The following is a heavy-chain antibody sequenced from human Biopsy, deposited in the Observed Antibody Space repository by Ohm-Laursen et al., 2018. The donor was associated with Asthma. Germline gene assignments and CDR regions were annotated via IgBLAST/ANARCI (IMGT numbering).Heavy chain of an antibody. CDR2: IYSGGTS. Sequence: SLRLSCAASGFAVSSDYMFWVRQAPGKGLEWVSVIYSGGTSHTADSVKGRFTVSRDNARNTLFLQMHSLRPEDTAVYYCAGDQRFLSPNPSFYPMDVWGRGTTVIVSS. J-gene: IGHJ6*02. CDR1: GFAVSSDY. D-gene: IGHD3-16*02. CDR3: AGDQRFLSPNPSFYPMDV. V-gene: IGHV3-66*01.